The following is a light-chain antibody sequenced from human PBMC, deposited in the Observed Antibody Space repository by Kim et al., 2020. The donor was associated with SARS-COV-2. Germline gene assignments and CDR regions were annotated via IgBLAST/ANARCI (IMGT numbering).Light chain of an antibody. CDR1: QTINIY. V-gene: IGKV1-5*01. CDR2: DAS. J-gene: IGKJ1*01. CDR3: KEYKSDSGT. Sequence: DIQMTQSPSTLSASVGDGVTITCRASQTINIYLAWYQQKPGKAPSLLIYDASILESGVPSRFSGSGSGTDFTLTISSLQPDDFETYYCKEYKSDSGTFGRGTKVDIK.